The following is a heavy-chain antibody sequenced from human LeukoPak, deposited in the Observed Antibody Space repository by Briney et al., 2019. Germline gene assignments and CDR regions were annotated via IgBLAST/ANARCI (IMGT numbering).Heavy chain of an antibody. D-gene: IGHD3-3*01. J-gene: IGHJ3*02. V-gene: IGHV3-21*01. CDR2: ISSSSSYI. CDR1: GFTFSSYS. CDR3: ARDWRRLLEWIRQAFDI. Sequence: PGGSLRLSCAASGFTFSSYSMNWVRQAPGKGLEWVSSISSSSSYIYYADPVKGRFTISRDNAKNSLYLQLNSLRAEDTAVYYCARDWRRLLEWIRQAFDIWGQGTRAIVS.